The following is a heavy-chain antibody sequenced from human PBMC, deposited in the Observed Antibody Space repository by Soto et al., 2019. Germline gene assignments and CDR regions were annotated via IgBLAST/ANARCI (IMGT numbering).Heavy chain of an antibody. V-gene: IGHV3-11*01. CDR3: AKSTVLMVYGSYFDY. Sequence: GGSLRLSCAASGFTFSDYYMSWTRQAPGKGLEWVAYISGSSGNIYYADSVKGRFTISRDNAKNSLYLQMNSLRADDTAVYYCAKSTVLMVYGSYFDYWGQGNLVTVYS. D-gene: IGHD2-8*01. CDR1: GFTFSDYY. CDR2: ISGSSGNI. J-gene: IGHJ4*02.